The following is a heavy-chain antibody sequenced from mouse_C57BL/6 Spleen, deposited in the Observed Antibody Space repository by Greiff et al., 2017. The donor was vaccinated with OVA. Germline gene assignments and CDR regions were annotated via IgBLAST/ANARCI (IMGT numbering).Heavy chain of an antibody. D-gene: IGHD1-1*01. Sequence: EVQRVESGGGLVQPGGSLSLSCAASGFTFTDYYMSWVRQPPGKALEWLGFIRNKANGYTTEYSASVKGRFTISRDNSQSILYLQMNALRAEDSATYYGARYPPHYYGSSYFDYWGQGTTLTVSS. CDR2: IRNKANGYTT. J-gene: IGHJ2*01. CDR1: GFTFTDYY. CDR3: ARYPPHYYGSSYFDY. V-gene: IGHV7-3*01.